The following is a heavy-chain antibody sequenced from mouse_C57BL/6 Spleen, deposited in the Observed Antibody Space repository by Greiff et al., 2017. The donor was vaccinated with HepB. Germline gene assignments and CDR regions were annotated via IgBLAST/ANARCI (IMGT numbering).Heavy chain of an antibody. CDR2: IYPGDGET. V-gene: IGHV1-80*01. CDR3: ARNDYGGFAY. D-gene: IGHD2-4*01. CDR1: GYAFSSYW. J-gene: IGHJ3*01. Sequence: VKLMESGAELVKPGASVKISCKASGYAFSSYWMNWVKQRPGKGLEWIGQIYPGDGETNYNGKFKGKATLTADKSSSTAYMQLSSLTSEDSAVYFCARNDYGGFAYWGQGTLVTVSA.